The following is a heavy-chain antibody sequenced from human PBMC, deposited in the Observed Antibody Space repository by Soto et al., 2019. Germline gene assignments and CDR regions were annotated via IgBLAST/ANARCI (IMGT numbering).Heavy chain of an antibody. CDR1: GYTFTSHG. CDR2: ISAYNGNT. D-gene: IGHD4-17*01. Sequence: QVQLVQSGAEVKKPGASVKVSCKPSGYTFTSHGISWVRQAPGQGLEWMGWISAYNGNTNYAQKFQGRFTMTTDPSTRTAYMELRSLRSDDTAVYYCARGTVTTGYYHYYMDVWGKGTTVTVSS. V-gene: IGHV1-18*04. CDR3: ARGTVTTGYYHYYMDV. J-gene: IGHJ6*03.